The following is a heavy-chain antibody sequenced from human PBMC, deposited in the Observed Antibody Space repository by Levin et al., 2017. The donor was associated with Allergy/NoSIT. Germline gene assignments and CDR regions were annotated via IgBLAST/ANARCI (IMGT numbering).Heavy chain of an antibody. CDR1: GGTFSSYA. J-gene: IGHJ6*02. CDR3: ARDLPTTVTTFGYYYGMDV. V-gene: IGHV1-69*13. D-gene: IGHD4-17*01. Sequence: ASVKVSCKASGGTFSSYAISWVRQAPGQGLEWMGGIIPIFGTANYAQKFQGRVTITADESTSTAYMELSSLRSEDTAVYYCARDLPTTVTTFGYYYGMDVWGQGTTVTVSS. CDR2: IIPIFGTA.